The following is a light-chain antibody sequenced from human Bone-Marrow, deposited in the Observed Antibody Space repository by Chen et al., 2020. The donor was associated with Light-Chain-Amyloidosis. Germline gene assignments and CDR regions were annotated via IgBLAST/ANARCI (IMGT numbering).Light chain of an antibody. CDR3: QVWDRSSDRPV. J-gene: IGLJ3*02. V-gene: IGLV3-21*02. CDR1: KIGSTS. Sequence: SYVLTQPSSVSVAPGQTATIAWGGNKIGSTSVHWYQQTPDQAPLLVVYDDSDRPSGIPERLSGSSCENTATLTISRVEAGYEADYYYQVWDRSSDRPVFGGGTKLTVL. CDR2: DDS.